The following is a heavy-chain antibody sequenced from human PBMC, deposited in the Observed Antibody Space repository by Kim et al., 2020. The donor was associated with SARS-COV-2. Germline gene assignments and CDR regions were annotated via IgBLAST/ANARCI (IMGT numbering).Heavy chain of an antibody. V-gene: IGHV3-7*01. CDR1: GFTFSNYW. J-gene: IGHJ4*02. CDR3: ASMGREQYPYYFDY. Sequence: GGSLRLSCATSGFTFSNYWLSWVRQAPGKGLEWVANINQDGSAKYCVDSVKGRCTISRDNAKKSLFLQLNRLRDEYTGVYYCASMGREQYPYYFDYWGQG. D-gene: IGHD3-10*01. CDR2: INQDGSAK.